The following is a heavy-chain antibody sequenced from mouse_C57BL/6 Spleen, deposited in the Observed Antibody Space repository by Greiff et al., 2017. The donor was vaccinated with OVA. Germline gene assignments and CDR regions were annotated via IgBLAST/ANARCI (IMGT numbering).Heavy chain of an antibody. CDR1: GYTFTSYW. V-gene: IGHV1-55*01. CDR2: IYPGSGST. CDR3: ARDVYYDYDVGFAY. D-gene: IGHD2-4*01. J-gene: IGHJ3*01. Sequence: QVQLKQPGAELVKPGASVKMSCKASGYTFTSYWITWVKQRPGQGLEWIGDIYPGSGSTNYNEKFKSKATLTVDTSSSTAYMQLSSLTSEDSAVYYCARDVYYDYDVGFAYWGQGTLVTVSA.